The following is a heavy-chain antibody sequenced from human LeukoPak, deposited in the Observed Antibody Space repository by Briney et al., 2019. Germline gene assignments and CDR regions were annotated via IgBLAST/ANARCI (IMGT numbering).Heavy chain of an antibody. V-gene: IGHV3-7*01. CDR3: ARDTNYYDSSGYGTYYYYYGMDV. J-gene: IGHJ6*02. CDR2: IKQDGSEK. Sequence: GGSLRLSWAASGFTFSSYWMSWVRQAPGKGLEWVANIKQDGSEKYYVDSVKGRFTISRDNAKNSLYLQMNSLRAEDTAVYYCARDTNYYDSSGYGTYYYYYGMDVWGQGTTVTVSS. D-gene: IGHD3-22*01. CDR1: GFTFSSYW.